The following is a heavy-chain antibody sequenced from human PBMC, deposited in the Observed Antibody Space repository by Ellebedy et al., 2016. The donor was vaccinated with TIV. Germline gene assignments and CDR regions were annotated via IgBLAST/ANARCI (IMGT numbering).Heavy chain of an antibody. V-gene: IGHV1-2*02. CDR1: GYTLTDDY. CDR2: INPDNGDT. Sequence: ASVKVSCKASGYTLTDDYMHWVRQAPGQGLEWMGWINPDNGDTNYAQKFQGRVTMTRDTSISTVYMELTRLKSDDTAVYYCARNFRDDIVSYPDWRGAFSYFYGMDVWGQGTTVTVSS. J-gene: IGHJ6*02. CDR3: ARNFRDDIVSYPDWRGAFSYFYGMDV. D-gene: IGHD2-15*01.